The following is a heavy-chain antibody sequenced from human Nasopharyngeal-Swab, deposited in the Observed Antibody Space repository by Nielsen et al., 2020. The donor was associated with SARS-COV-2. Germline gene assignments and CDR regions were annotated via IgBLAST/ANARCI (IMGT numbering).Heavy chain of an antibody. CDR1: GFTFSIYS. Sequence: GESLKISCAASGFTFSIYSMNWVRQAPGKVLEWVSSISSSSSYIYYADSVKGRFTISRDNAKNSLYLQMNSLRAEDTAVYYCARDRVWGQGTLVTVSS. J-gene: IGHJ4*02. CDR3: ARDRV. V-gene: IGHV3-21*01. CDR2: ISSSSSYI.